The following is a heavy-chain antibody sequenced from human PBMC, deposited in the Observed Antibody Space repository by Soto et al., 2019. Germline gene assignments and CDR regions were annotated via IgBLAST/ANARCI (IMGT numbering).Heavy chain of an antibody. J-gene: IGHJ5*02. Sequence: QVQLVQSGAEVKKPGASVKVSCKASGYTFSSYAIIWVRQAPGQGLEWMGWISAYTGNTNYAQTLQGRVTLTTDTFTSTAYMELRSLRSNDTAVYYCARGNLPPGAHHDWFGPWGQGTLVTVSS. D-gene: IGHD1-1*01. CDR2: ISAYTGNT. V-gene: IGHV1-18*01. CDR1: GYTFSSYA. CDR3: ARGNLPPGAHHDWFGP.